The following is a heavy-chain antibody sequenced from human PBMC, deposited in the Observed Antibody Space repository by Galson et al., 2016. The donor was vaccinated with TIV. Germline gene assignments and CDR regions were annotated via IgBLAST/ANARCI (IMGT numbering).Heavy chain of an antibody. CDR1: GFIFDEHA. Sequence: SLRLSCAASGFIFDEHAMSWVRQVPGKGLEWVAGINWNGEWTLYADSVKGRFTISRDSARRSVYLQMDSLIVEDTALYYCARGSPVRCSNFSCYLAHWGQGTLVTVSS. CDR2: INWNGEWT. J-gene: IGHJ4*02. V-gene: IGHV3-20*04. D-gene: IGHD2-2*01. CDR3: ARGSPVRCSNFSCYLAH.